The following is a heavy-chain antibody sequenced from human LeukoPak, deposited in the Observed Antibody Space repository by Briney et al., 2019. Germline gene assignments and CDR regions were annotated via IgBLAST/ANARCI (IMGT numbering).Heavy chain of an antibody. J-gene: IGHJ5*02. CDR2: IYGSGTT. V-gene: IGHV4-59*08. Sequence: PAESLPLTCSLSGGSLSNYFWTSVRQPPGKGLEWIGYIYGSGTTFYNPSLESRVTTSVDPSKNQYSVKLTSSAAADTAVYYCARRNPGAVGHEVDAWGQGSLVGVSS. CDR1: GGSLSNYF. CDR3: ARRNPGAVGHEVDA. D-gene: IGHD6-13*01.